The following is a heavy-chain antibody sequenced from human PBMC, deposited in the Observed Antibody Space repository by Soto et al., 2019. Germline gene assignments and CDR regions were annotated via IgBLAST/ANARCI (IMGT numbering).Heavy chain of an antibody. CDR2: ISTNGGST. CDR1: GFTFSIYA. D-gene: IGHD3-22*01. CDR3: VKGEYYYDSSGYYPFDY. V-gene: IGHV3-64D*06. J-gene: IGHJ4*02. Sequence: GGSLRLSCSASGFTFSIYAMHWVRQAPGKGLEYVSSISTNGGSTDYADSVKGRFTISRDNSKNTVYLQMSSVRVEDTAVYYCVKGEYYYDSSGYYPFDYWGQGTLVTVSS.